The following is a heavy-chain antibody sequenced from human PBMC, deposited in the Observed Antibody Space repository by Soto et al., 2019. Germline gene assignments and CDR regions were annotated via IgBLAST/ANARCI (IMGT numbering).Heavy chain of an antibody. Sequence: EVQLAESGGGLVQPGGSLRLSCAASGFTFSSYSMNWVRQAPGKGLEWVSYISSSSSTIYYADSVKGRFTISRDNAKNSLYLQMNSLRAEDTAVYYCARDREDIVVVPAAMPPYYYYYMDVWGKGTTVTVSS. CDR1: GFTFSSYS. V-gene: IGHV3-48*01. J-gene: IGHJ6*03. CDR3: ARDREDIVVVPAAMPPYYYYYMDV. D-gene: IGHD2-2*01. CDR2: ISSSSSTI.